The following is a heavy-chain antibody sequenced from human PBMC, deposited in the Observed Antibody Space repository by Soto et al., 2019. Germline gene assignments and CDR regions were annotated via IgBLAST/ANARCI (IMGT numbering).Heavy chain of an antibody. Sequence: KPSETLSLTCTVYGDSIRSYYWTWIRQPPGRGLEWIGHVYYGGSTNYNPSLQSRVTISLDTSKNQFSLRLTSMTAADTAVYYCAGEGALATFGVVWGQGTRVTVSS. CDR3: AGEGALATFGVV. CDR1: GDSIRSYY. D-gene: IGHD3-3*01. CDR2: VYYGGST. J-gene: IGHJ4*02. V-gene: IGHV4-59*01.